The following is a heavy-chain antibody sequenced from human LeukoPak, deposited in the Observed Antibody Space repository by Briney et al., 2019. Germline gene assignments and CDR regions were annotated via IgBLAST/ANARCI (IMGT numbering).Heavy chain of an antibody. CDR1: GGSISSSSYY. D-gene: IGHD1-7*01. Sequence: PSETLSLTCTVSGGSISSSSYYWGWIRQPPGKGLEWIGSIYYSGSTYYNPSLKSRVTISVDTSKNQFSLKLSSVTAADTAVYYCARHEEAITGTTWYYFDYWGQGTLVTVSS. CDR3: ARHEEAITGTTWYYFDY. J-gene: IGHJ4*02. CDR2: IYYSGST. V-gene: IGHV4-39*01.